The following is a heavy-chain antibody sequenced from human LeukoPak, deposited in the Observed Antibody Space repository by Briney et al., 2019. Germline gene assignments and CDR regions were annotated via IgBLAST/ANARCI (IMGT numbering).Heavy chain of an antibody. J-gene: IGHJ5*02. Sequence: ASVKVSCKASGDTFSRYAISWVRQAPGQGLEWMGGIIPIFGTANYAQKFQGRVTITADESTSTAYMELSSLRSEDTAVYYCAGRCSGGSCYSVWFDPWGQGTLVTVSS. V-gene: IGHV1-69*13. D-gene: IGHD2-15*01. CDR3: AGRCSGGSCYSVWFDP. CDR2: IIPIFGTA. CDR1: GDTFSRYA.